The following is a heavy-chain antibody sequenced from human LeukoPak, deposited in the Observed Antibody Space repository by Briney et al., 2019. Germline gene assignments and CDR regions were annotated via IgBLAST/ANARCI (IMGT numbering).Heavy chain of an antibody. CDR1: GGTFSSYA. CDR3: VRGESGYYYYYMDV. V-gene: IGHV1-69*05. Sequence: SVKDSCKASGGTFSSYAISWVRQAPGQGLEWMGGIIPIFGTANYAQKFQGRVTITTDESTSTAYMELSSLRSEDTAVYYCVRGESGYYYYYMDVWGKGTTVTVSS. J-gene: IGHJ6*03. CDR2: IIPIFGTA. D-gene: IGHD3-16*01.